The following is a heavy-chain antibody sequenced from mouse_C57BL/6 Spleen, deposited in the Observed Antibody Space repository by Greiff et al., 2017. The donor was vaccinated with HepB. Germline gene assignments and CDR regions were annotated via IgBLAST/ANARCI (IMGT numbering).Heavy chain of an antibody. V-gene: IGHV5-4*01. J-gene: IGHJ2*01. CDR2: ISDGGSYT. CDR3: ASEGGIVANYCDY. D-gene: IGHD1-1*01. CDR1: GFTFSSYA. Sequence: EVQGVESGGGLVKPGGSLKLSCAASGFTFSSYAMSWVRQTPEKRLEWVATISDGGSYTYYPDNVKGRFTISRDNAKNNLSLQMSHLKSEDTAMSYCASEGGIVANYCDYWGQGTTLTVSS.